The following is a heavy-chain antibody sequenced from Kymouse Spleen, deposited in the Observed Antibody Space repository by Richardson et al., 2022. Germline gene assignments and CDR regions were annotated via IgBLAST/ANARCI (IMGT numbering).Heavy chain of an antibody. CDR3: ARNRLELPFDY. CDR1: GGSFSGYY. CDR2: INHSGST. V-gene: IGHV4-34*01. D-gene: IGHD1-7*01. J-gene: IGHJ4*02. Sequence: QVQLQQWGAGLLKPSETLSLTCAVYGGSFSGYYWSWIRQPPGKGLEWIGEINHSGSTNYNPSLKSRVTISVDTSKNQFSLKLSSVTAADTAVYYCARNRLELPFDYWGQGTLVTVSS.